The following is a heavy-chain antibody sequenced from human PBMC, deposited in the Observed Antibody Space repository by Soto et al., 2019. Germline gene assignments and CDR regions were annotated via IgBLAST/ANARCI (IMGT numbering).Heavy chain of an antibody. D-gene: IGHD3-10*01. CDR3: VKPSECYYGSGNPLGAYDI. Sequence: EVQLLESGGGFVQPGGSLRLSCEASGCTFSTYAMSWVRQAPGKGLEWVSGISGSSGDTYHADSVKGRFIISRDNGKSALTRQLISLRAEDTAVYYCVKPSECYYGSGNPLGAYDIWGRGSTVTVS. CDR2: ISGSSGDT. CDR1: GCTFSTYA. J-gene: IGHJ3*02. V-gene: IGHV3-23*01.